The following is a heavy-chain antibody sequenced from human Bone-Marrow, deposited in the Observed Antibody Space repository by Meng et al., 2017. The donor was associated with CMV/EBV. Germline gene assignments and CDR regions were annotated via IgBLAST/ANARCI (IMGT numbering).Heavy chain of an antibody. CDR3: ARESIDHTDKADY. CDR1: GYTFTGYY. Sequence: ASVKVSCKASGYTFTGYYLHWVRQAPGQGLEWMGWINPNSGGTNYAQKFQGRVTMTRDTSISTAYMELSRLRSDDTAVYYCARESIDHTDKADYWGQGTLVTVSS. V-gene: IGHV1-2*02. CDR2: INPNSGGT. J-gene: IGHJ4*02. D-gene: IGHD1-14*01.